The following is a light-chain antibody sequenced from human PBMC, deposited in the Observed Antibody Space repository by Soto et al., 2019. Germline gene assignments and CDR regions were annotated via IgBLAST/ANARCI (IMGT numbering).Light chain of an antibody. CDR2: GAS. V-gene: IGKV3-20*01. J-gene: IGKJ4*01. CDR1: QSIPNNN. Sequence: PGERATLSCRASQSIPNNNLAWYQQKPGQAPRLLISGASSRATGIPDRFSGSGSGTDFTLTISGLEPEDFAVYFCHQYGSSPLTFGGGTKVDIK. CDR3: HQYGSSPLT.